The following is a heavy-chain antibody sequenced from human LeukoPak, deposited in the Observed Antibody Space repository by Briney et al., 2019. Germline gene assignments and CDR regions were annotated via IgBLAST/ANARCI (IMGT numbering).Heavy chain of an antibody. D-gene: IGHD3-22*01. V-gene: IGHV3-23*01. CDR3: ARGLYSSGYYYDAFDI. CDR1: GFTFSSYA. CDR2: ISGSGGST. Sequence: PGGSLRLSCAASGFTFSSYAVSWVRQAPGKGLEWVSAISGSGGSTYYADSVKGRFTISRDNSKNTLYLQMNSLRAEDTAVYYCARGLYSSGYYYDAFDIWGQGTMVTVSS. J-gene: IGHJ3*02.